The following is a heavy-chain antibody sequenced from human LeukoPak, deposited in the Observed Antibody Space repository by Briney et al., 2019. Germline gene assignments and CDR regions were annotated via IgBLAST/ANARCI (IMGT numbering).Heavy chain of an antibody. D-gene: IGHD3-22*01. CDR2: ISGSGGST. J-gene: IGHJ4*02. V-gene: IGHV3-23*01. Sequence: GGSLRLSCAASGFTFSSYAMSWVRQAPGKGLEWVSAISGSGGSTYYADSVKGRFTISRDNSKNTLYLQMNSLRAEDTAVYYCAKGPKGPKYYYDGSGYYDYWGQGTLVTVSS. CDR3: AKGPKGPKYYYDGSGYYDY. CDR1: GFTFSSYA.